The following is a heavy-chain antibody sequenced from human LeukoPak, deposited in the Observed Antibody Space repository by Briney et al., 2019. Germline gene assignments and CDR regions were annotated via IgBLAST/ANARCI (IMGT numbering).Heavy chain of an antibody. CDR3: ARDGGNWFDP. CDR2: INPGGDNT. J-gene: IGHJ5*02. V-gene: IGHV1-46*01. CDR1: GYTFTNYY. Sequence: ASVKVSCKASGYTFTNYYIHWVRQAPGQGLEWMGLINPGGDNTNYAQNFQGRVTMTRDTSASTVYMELSSLRSDDTAVYYCARDGGNWFDPWGQGTLVTVSS. D-gene: IGHD2-15*01.